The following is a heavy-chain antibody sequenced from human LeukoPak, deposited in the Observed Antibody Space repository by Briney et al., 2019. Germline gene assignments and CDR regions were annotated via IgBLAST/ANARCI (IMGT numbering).Heavy chain of an antibody. CDR3: TTDPIVVVPAATPNVPSYYYYYMDV. CDR1: GFTFSSYA. Sequence: GGSLRLSCAASGFTFSSYAMSWVRQAPGKGLEWVSAISGSGGSTYYADSVKGRFTISRDNSKNTLYLQMNSLRAEDTAVYYCTTDPIVVVPAATPNVPSYYYYYMDVWGKGTTVTVSS. CDR2: ISGSGGST. J-gene: IGHJ6*03. V-gene: IGHV3-23*01. D-gene: IGHD2-2*01.